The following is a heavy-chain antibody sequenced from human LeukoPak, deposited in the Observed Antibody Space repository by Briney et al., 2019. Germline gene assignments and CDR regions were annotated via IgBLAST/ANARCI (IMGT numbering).Heavy chain of an antibody. CDR2: IIPIFGTA. V-gene: IGHV1-69*05. Sequence: XVKVSCKASGGTFSSYAISWVRQARGQGLEGMGGIIPIFGTANYAQKFQGRVTINTDESTSTDYMEVSRLRSEDTAVCYCAREYRYSGYVDYWGQGTLVTVSS. D-gene: IGHD5-12*01. CDR3: AREYRYSGYVDY. J-gene: IGHJ4*02. CDR1: GGTFSSYA.